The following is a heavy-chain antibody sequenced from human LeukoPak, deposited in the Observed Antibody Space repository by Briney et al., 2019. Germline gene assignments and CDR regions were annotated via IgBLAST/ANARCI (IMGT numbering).Heavy chain of an antibody. Sequence: GGALRLSCAASGFTFNSYAIHWVRQAPGKGLEWVAVISYDGSNKYYAESVKGRFTISRDNSKHTLYLQLNSLRPDDTAVYYCARDQLAYSGYDTLFDYWGQGTLVTVSS. J-gene: IGHJ4*02. V-gene: IGHV3-30*04. D-gene: IGHD5-12*01. CDR2: ISYDGSNK. CDR1: GFTFNSYA. CDR3: ARDQLAYSGYDTLFDY.